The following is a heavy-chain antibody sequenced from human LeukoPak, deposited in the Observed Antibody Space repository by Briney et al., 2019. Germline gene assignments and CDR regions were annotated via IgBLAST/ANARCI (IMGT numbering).Heavy chain of an antibody. J-gene: IGHJ4*02. CDR2: IIPIFGTA. D-gene: IGHD3-22*01. Sequence: ASVKVSCKASGGTFSSYAISWVRQAPGQGLEWMGRIIPIFGTANYAQKFQGRVTITTDESTSTAYMELSSLRSEDTAVYYCVGRRYYDSSGYLTQDYWGQGTLVTVSS. CDR1: GGTFSSYA. V-gene: IGHV1-69*05. CDR3: VGRRYYDSSGYLTQDY.